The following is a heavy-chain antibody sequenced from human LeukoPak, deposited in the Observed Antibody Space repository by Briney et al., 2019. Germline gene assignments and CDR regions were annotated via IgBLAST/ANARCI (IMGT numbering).Heavy chain of an antibody. CDR3: AKGGGSRNFDY. D-gene: IGHD1-26*01. J-gene: IGHJ4*02. Sequence: GGSLRLSCAASGFTFSNYNMNWVRQAPGKGLEWVSLISDSGSSTYYADSVKGRFTISRDNSKNTLYLQMNSLRAEDTAVYYCAKGGGSRNFDYWGQGTLVTVSS. CDR2: ISDSGSST. V-gene: IGHV3-23*01. CDR1: GFTFSNYN.